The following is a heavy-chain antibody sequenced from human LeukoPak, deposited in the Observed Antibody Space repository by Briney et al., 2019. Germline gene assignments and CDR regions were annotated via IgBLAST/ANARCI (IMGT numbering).Heavy chain of an antibody. Sequence: ASETLSLTCAVYGGSFSGYYWSWIRQPPGKGLEWIGEINHSGSTNYNPSLKSRVTISVDTSKNQFSLKLSSVTAADTAVYYCARVSCTNGVCYGMDVWSQGTTVTVSS. D-gene: IGHD2-8*01. V-gene: IGHV4-34*01. CDR2: INHSGST. J-gene: IGHJ6*02. CDR1: GGSFSGYY. CDR3: ARVSCTNGVCYGMDV.